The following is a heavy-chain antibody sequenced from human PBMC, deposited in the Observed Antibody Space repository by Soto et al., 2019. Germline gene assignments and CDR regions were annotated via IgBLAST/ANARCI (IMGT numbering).Heavy chain of an antibody. J-gene: IGHJ6*02. V-gene: IGHV1-69*13. CDR3: ARERGGGTLERIQPWSYYYYYGMDV. D-gene: IGHD5-18*01. CDR2: IIPIFGTA. CDR1: GGTFSSYA. Sequence: SVKVSCKASGGTFSSYAISWVRQAPGQGLEWMGGIIPIFGTANYAQKFQGRVTITADESTSTAYMELSSLRSEDTAVYYCARERGGGTLERIQPWSYYYYYGMDVWGQGTTVTVSS.